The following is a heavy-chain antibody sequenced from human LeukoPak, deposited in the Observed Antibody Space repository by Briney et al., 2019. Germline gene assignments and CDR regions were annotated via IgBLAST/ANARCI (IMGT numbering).Heavy chain of an antibody. J-gene: IGHJ4*02. V-gene: IGHV3-23*01. CDR2: ISGSGGST. CDR1: GFTFSSYA. D-gene: IGHD3-22*01. CDR3: AKNPQYYYDSSGFFEY. Sequence: GGSLRLSCAASGFTFSSYAMSWVRQAPGKGLEWVSAISGSGGSTYYADSVKGRFTISRDNSKNTLYLQMNSLRVEDTAVYYCAKNPQYYYDSSGFFEYWGQGTLVTVSS.